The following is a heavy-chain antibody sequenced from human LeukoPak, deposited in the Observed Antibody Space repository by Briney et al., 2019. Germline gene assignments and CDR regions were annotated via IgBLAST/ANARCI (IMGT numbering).Heavy chain of an antibody. CDR2: INSDGSST. D-gene: IGHD3-22*01. CDR3: AMGPYYYDSSGHYY. Sequence: GGSLRLSCAASGFPFSSYWMHWVRPAPGKGVVWVSRINSDGSSTSYADSVKGRFTISRDNAKNTLYLQMNSLRAEDTAVYYCAMGPYYYDSSGHYYWGQGTLVTVSS. V-gene: IGHV3-74*01. J-gene: IGHJ4*02. CDR1: GFPFSSYW.